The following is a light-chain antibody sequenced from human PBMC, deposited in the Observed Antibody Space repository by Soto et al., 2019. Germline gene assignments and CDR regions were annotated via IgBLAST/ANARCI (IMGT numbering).Light chain of an antibody. V-gene: IGLV2-23*01. J-gene: IGLJ1*01. CDR2: EGT. CDR3: CSYAGSSTYV. CDR1: SSDVGSYNL. Sequence: QSALAQPASVSGSPGQSITFSCTGTSSDVGSYNLVSWYQQHPGKAPKLMIYEGTKRPSGVSNRFSGSKSGNTASLTISALQAEDEADYYCCSYAGSSTYVFGTGTKVTVL.